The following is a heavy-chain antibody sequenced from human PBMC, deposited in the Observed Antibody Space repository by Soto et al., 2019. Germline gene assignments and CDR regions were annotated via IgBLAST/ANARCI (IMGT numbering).Heavy chain of an antibody. J-gene: IGHJ6*02. D-gene: IGHD6-13*01. V-gene: IGHV3-53*01. CDR1: GFTVSSNY. CDR3: ERDLAAAHV. Sequence: PGGSLRLSCAASGFTVSSNYMSWVRQAPGKGLEWVSVIYCGGSTYYADSVKGRLTISRDNSKNTLYLQMNSLRAEDTAVYYCERDLAAAHVWGQGTTVTISS. CDR2: IYCGGST.